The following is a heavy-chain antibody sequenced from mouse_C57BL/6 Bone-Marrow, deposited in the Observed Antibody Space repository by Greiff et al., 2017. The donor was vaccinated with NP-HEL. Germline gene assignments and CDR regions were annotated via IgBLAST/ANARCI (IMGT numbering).Heavy chain of an antibody. CDR3: ARWDSSTSYWYFDV. Sequence: QVQLQQPGAELVRPGTSVKLSCKASGYTFTSYWMHWVKQRPGQGLEWIGVIDPSDSYTNYNQKFKGKATLTVDTSSSTAYMQLSSLTSEDSAVYYCARWDSSTSYWYFDVWGTGTTVTVSS. V-gene: IGHV1-59*01. CDR1: GYTFTSYW. J-gene: IGHJ1*03. CDR2: IDPSDSYT. D-gene: IGHD1-1*01.